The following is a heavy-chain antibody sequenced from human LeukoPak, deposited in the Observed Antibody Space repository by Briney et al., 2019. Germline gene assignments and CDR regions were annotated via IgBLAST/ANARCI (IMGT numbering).Heavy chain of an antibody. Sequence: PSETLSLTCTVSGGSISSYYWSWIRQPPGKGLEWIGYIYYSGSTNYNPSLKSPVTISVDTSKNQFSLKLSSVTAADTAVYYCAREVEWFGELGAFDIWGQGTMVTVSS. CDR2: IYYSGST. D-gene: IGHD3-10*01. V-gene: IGHV4-59*01. J-gene: IGHJ3*02. CDR1: GGSISSYY. CDR3: AREVEWFGELGAFDI.